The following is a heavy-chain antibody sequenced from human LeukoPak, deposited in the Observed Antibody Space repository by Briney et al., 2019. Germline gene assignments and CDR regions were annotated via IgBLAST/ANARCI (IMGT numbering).Heavy chain of an antibody. D-gene: IGHD1-26*01. CDR3: ARDVGASNFDS. CDR1: GGSISSDY. CDR2: IYYTGTT. V-gene: IGHV4-59*01. Sequence: SDTLSLTCSVSGGSISSDYWSWIRQPPGKGLEWIGYIYYTGTTNYNPSLKSRVTISVDTSKTQFSLKLSSVTAADTAVYYCARDVGASNFDSWGQGVQVTVSS. J-gene: IGHJ4*02.